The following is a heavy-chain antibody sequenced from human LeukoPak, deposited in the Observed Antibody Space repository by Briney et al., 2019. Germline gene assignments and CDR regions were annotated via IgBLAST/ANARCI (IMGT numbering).Heavy chain of an antibody. Sequence: GGSLRLSCAASGFTFSIYWMSWVRQAPGKGLEWVANIKQDGSEKYYVDSVKGRFTISRDNAKNSLYLQMNSLRAEDTAVYYCARVYGARTWIQLWSPYYFDYWGQGTLVTVSS. J-gene: IGHJ4*02. CDR1: GFTFSIYW. V-gene: IGHV3-7*01. CDR2: IKQDGSEK. D-gene: IGHD5-18*01. CDR3: ARVYGARTWIQLWSPYYFDY.